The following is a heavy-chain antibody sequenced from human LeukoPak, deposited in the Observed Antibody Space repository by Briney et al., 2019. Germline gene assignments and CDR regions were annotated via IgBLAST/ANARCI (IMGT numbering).Heavy chain of an antibody. CDR2: ISGGSRTI. CDR1: GFTFSDYY. Sequence: GGSLRLSRAASGFTFSDYYMTWIRQAPGKGLEWVSSISGGSRTINYADSVKGRFTTSRDNAKNSLFLQVNSLRAEDTAVYYCARAGQSDYWGQGTLVTVSS. V-gene: IGHV3-11*01. CDR3: ARAGQSDY. J-gene: IGHJ4*02.